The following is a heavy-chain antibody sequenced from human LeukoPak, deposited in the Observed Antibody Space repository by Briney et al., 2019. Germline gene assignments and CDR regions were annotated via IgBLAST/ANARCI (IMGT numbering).Heavy chain of an antibody. CDR1: GFTFSSYA. Sequence: QTGGSLRLSCAASGFTFSSYAMSWVRQAPGKGLEWVSYISSSDNTVYYADSVKGRFTISRDNAKDSLSLQMNSLRAEDTAVYYCARAHFEGGVRGIIIRHYYGIDVWGQGTTVTVSS. CDR2: ISSSDNTV. D-gene: IGHD3-10*01. V-gene: IGHV3-48*04. CDR3: ARAHFEGGVRGIIIRHYYGIDV. J-gene: IGHJ6*02.